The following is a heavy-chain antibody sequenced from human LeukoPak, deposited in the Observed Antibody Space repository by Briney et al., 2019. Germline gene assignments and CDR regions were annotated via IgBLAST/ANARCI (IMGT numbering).Heavy chain of an antibody. CDR3: ARVHWNDGDFDY. CDR1: GFTFTSHW. CDR2: INQDGSEI. Sequence: KSGGSLRLSCAASGFTFTSHWMSWVRQPPGKGLEWVAHINQDGSEIYYVDSVKGRFTISRDSAKNSLYLQMNSLRAEDTAVYYCARVHWNDGDFDYWGQGTLVTVSA. V-gene: IGHV3-7*01. D-gene: IGHD1-1*01. J-gene: IGHJ4*02.